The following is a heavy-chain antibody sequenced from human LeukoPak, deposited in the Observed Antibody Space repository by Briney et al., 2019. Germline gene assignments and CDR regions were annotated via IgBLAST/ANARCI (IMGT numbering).Heavy chain of an antibody. CDR2: ISNSGDT. D-gene: IGHD3-16*02. J-gene: IGHJ4*02. CDR3: ARAGDDYVWGSYRLDY. V-gene: IGHV4-31*03. CDR1: GGSISSGGYY. Sequence: SETLSLTCSVSGGSISSGGYYWTWIRQYPGRGLEWLGYISNSGDTYYNPSLKSRVAISVAASKNQFSLKLRSVTAADTAVYYCARAGDDYVWGSYRLDYWGQGTLVTVSS.